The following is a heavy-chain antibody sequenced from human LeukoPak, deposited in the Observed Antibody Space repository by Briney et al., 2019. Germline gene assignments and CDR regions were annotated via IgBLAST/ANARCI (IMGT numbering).Heavy chain of an antibody. J-gene: IGHJ6*03. D-gene: IGHD5-12*01. CDR1: GFTFSSYW. CDR2: VNSDGTGT. Sequence: GGSQRLSCAASGFTFSSYWMHWVRQAPGNGLVWVSRVNSDGTGTTYADSVEGRFTISRDNAKNTVYLQMHSLRAEDTAIYYCIRTLIVATSPSMDVWGKGTTVTFSS. CDR3: IRTLIVATSPSMDV. V-gene: IGHV3-74*01.